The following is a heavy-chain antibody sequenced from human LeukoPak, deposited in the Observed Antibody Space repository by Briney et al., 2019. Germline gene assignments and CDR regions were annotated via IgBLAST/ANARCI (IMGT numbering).Heavy chain of an antibody. Sequence: ASVKVSCKAPGYTFTSYGISWVRQAPGQGLEWMGWISAYNGNTNYAQKLQGRVTMTTDTSTSTAYMELRSLRSDDTAVYYCARSPYCSSTSCRLHYYYMDVWGKGTTVTVSS. J-gene: IGHJ6*03. CDR1: GYTFTSYG. V-gene: IGHV1-18*01. CDR2: ISAYNGNT. D-gene: IGHD2-2*01. CDR3: ARSPYCSSTSCRLHYYYMDV.